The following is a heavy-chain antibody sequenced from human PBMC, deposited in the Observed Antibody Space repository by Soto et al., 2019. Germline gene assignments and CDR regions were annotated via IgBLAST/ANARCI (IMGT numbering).Heavy chain of an antibody. J-gene: IGHJ6*02. V-gene: IGHV4-4*07. CDR2: IYTSASI. Sequence: PSATLSLTCSVSGADINTYSWTWIRQPAGKGLEWIGRIYTSASINYNPSLKGRVTLSVDTSTNQVSLRLASVTAADTAIYYCARDREAGYNFYYGMDVWGQGTTVT. D-gene: IGHD6-19*01. CDR3: ARDREAGYNFYYGMDV. CDR1: GADINTYS.